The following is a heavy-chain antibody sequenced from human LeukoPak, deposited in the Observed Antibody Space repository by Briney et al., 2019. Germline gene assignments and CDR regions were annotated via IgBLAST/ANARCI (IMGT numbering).Heavy chain of an antibody. CDR1: GFTFSSYG. V-gene: IGHV3-30*18. D-gene: IGHD5-18*01. Sequence: QPGGSLRLSFAASGFTFSSYGMHWVRQAPGKGLEWVAVISYDGSNKYYADSVKGRFTISRDNSKNTLYLQMNSLRAEDTAVYYCAKPKRTTWIQLSPDYWGQGTLVTVSS. J-gene: IGHJ4*02. CDR2: ISYDGSNK. CDR3: AKPKRTTWIQLSPDY.